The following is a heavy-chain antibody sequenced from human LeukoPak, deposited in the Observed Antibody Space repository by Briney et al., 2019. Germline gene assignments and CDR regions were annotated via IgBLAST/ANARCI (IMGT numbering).Heavy chain of an antibody. Sequence: GGSLRLSCAASGFTFSRYWMHWVRQAPGKGLVWVSRINSDGSSTSYADSVKGRFTISRDNAKNTLYLQMNSLRAEDTAVYYCAGSASYNWFDPWGQGTLVTVSS. D-gene: IGHD2-15*01. J-gene: IGHJ5*02. CDR1: GFTFSRYW. CDR2: INSDGSST. V-gene: IGHV3-74*01. CDR3: AGSASYNWFDP.